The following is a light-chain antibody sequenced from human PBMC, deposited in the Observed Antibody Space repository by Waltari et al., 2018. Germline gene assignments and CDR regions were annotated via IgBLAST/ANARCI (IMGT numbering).Light chain of an antibody. CDR2: DVH. J-gene: IGLJ2*01. Sequence: QSALTQPPSVSGSPGQSVTISCTGTNSDIANYNRVSWYQQSPGTAPKLIIYDVHNRPSGVSDLFSGSKSGNTASLTISGLHAGDEADYYCSSYTTNTRFFGGGTKVTVL. V-gene: IGLV2-18*02. CDR1: NSDIANYNR. CDR3: SSYTTNTRF.